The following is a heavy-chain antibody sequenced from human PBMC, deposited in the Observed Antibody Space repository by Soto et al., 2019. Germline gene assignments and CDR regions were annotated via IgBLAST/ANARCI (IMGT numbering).Heavy chain of an antibody. CDR1: GFTFSSYG. CDR2: IWYDGSKK. J-gene: IGHJ6*02. V-gene: IGHV3-33*01. CDR3: ARGSWDSSGWETNYYYDGMDV. D-gene: IGHD6-19*01. Sequence: QVQLVESGGGVVQPGRSLRLSCAASGFTFSSYGMHWVRQAPGKGLEWVAVIWYDGSKKYYADSVKGRFTISRDNSKNTRYLQMNGLRAEETAVYYCARGSWDSSGWETNYYYDGMDVWGQGTTVTVSS.